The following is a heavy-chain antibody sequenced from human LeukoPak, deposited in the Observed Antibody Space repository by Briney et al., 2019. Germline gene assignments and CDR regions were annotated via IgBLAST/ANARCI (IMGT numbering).Heavy chain of an antibody. CDR1: GYSFTSYW. V-gene: IGHV5-10-1*01. CDR3: ARQPFTMVRGVRYGMDV. J-gene: IGHJ6*02. Sequence: GESLRISCKGSGYSFTSYWISWVRQMPGKGLEWMGRIDPSDSYTNYSPSFQGHVTISADKSISTAYLQWSSLKASDTAMYYCARQPFTMVRGVRYGMDVWGQGTTVTVSS. CDR2: IDPSDSYT. D-gene: IGHD3-10*01.